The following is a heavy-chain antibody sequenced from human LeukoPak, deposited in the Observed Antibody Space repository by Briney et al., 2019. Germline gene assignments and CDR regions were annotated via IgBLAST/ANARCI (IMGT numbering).Heavy chain of an antibody. CDR2: INPNSGGT. CDR1: GYTFIGYY. J-gene: IGHJ4*02. D-gene: IGHD6-19*01. V-gene: IGHV1-2*02. Sequence: ASVKVSCKASGYTFIGYYMHWVRQAPGQGLEWMGWINPNSGGTNYAQKFQGRVTMTRDTSISTAYMELSRLRSDDTAVYYCARGPSSGWSNFPHNWGQGTLVTVSS. CDR3: ARGPSSGWSNFPHN.